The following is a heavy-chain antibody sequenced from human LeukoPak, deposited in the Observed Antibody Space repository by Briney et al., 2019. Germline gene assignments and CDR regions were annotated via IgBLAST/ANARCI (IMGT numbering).Heavy chain of an antibody. CDR3: ARDWVYKIDY. Sequence: GGSLRLSCETAGFTFSSYVMHWVRRTPGKGLVWVSRISHDGIISYADSVKGRFTISRDNAKNTLTLQMNSLRVEDTAVYFCARDWVYKIDYWGRGTLVTVAS. D-gene: IGHD5-24*01. J-gene: IGHJ4*02. CDR2: ISHDGII. CDR1: GFTFSSYV. V-gene: IGHV3-74*01.